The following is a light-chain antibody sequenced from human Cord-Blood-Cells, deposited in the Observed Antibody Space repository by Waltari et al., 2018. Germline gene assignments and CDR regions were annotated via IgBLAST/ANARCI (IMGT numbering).Light chain of an antibody. Sequence: DIQMTQSPSTLSASVGDRVTITCRAGQSISSWLAWYQQKPGKAPKRLIYKASSLESGVPSRFSGSGSGTEFTLTISSLQPDDFATYYCQQYNSYSQWTFGQGTKVEIK. V-gene: IGKV1-5*03. CDR2: KAS. CDR1: QSISSW. CDR3: QQYNSYSQWT. J-gene: IGKJ1*01.